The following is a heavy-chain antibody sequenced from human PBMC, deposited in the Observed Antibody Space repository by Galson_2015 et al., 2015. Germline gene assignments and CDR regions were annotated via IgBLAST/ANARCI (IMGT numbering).Heavy chain of an antibody. CDR3: ARDHYYDSSGYYGFWVGPDF. V-gene: IGHV3-21*01. CDR2: ISGSTTYI. Sequence: SLRLSCAASGFIFSRYNMNWVRQAPGKGLEWVSSISGSTTYIYYADSVKGRFTISRDNAKNSLYLQMNSLRAEDTAVYYCARDHYYDSSGYYGFWVGPDFWGQGTLVTVSS. D-gene: IGHD3-22*01. J-gene: IGHJ4*02. CDR1: GFIFSRYN.